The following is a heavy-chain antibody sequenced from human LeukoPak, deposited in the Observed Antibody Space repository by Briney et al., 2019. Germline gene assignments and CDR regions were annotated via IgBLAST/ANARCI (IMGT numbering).Heavy chain of an antibody. V-gene: IGHV3-30*18. CDR2: ISYDGSSK. J-gene: IGHJ4*02. CDR3: AKDSNPYSSGWLLFDY. Sequence: RAGGSLRLSCAASGFTFSSYGMHWVRQAPGKGLEWVAVISYDGSSKYYADSVKGRFTISRDNSKNTLYLQMNSLRAEDTAVYYCAKDSNPYSSGWLLFDYWGQGTLVTVSS. CDR1: GFTFSSYG. D-gene: IGHD6-19*01.